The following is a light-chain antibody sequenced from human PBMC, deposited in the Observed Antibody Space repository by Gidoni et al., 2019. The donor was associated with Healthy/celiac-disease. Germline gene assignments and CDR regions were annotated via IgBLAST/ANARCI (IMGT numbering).Light chain of an antibody. J-gene: IGLJ2*01. CDR3: QSADSSGTYVV. V-gene: IGLV3-25*03. Sequence: SYELTQPPSVLVSPGQTARITCSGDALPKQYAYWYQQKPGQAPVLVIYKDSERPSGIPERFSGSSSGTTVTLTISRVQAEDEADYYCQSADSSGTYVVFGGGTKLTVL. CDR2: KDS. CDR1: ALPKQY.